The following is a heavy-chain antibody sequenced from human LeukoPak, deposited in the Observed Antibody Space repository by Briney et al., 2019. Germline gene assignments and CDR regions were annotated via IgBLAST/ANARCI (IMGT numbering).Heavy chain of an antibody. D-gene: IGHD2-21*02. CDR3: ATQVSSYCGGDCYSF. J-gene: IGHJ4*02. CDR2: IYYSGST. V-gene: IGHV4-39*01. CDR1: GGSISSSSYY. Sequence: PSETLSLTCTLSGGSISSSSYYWGWIRQPPGKGLEWIGSIYYSGSTYYNPSLKSRVTISVDTSKNQFSVKLSPVTAADTAVYYCATQVSSYCGGDCYSFWGQGTLVTVSS.